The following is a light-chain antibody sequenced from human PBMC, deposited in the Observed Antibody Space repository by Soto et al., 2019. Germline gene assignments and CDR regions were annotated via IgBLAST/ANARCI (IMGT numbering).Light chain of an antibody. V-gene: IGKV3-20*01. Sequence: EIELTQSPGTLSLSPGESATLSCRASQSVSTNYLAWYQQKPGQSPRLLIYGTSNRATGIPDRFSGSGSGTYFTLTISRLEPEDFAVYYCQHYGSSPPITFGQGTRLEIK. CDR1: QSVSTNY. CDR2: GTS. J-gene: IGKJ5*01. CDR3: QHYGSSPPIT.